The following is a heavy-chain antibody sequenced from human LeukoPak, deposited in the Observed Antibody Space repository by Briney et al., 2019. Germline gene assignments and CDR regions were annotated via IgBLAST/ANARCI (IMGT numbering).Heavy chain of an antibody. CDR1: GGTFSSYA. D-gene: IGHD3-3*01. CDR2: IIPIFGTA. CDR3: AREGITIFGVGNNWFDP. Sequence: SVKVSCKASGGTFSSYAISWVRQAPGQGLEWMGGIIPIFGTANYAQKFQGRVTITADESTSTAYMELSSLRSEDTAVYYCAREGITIFGVGNNWFDPWGQGTLVTVSS. J-gene: IGHJ5*02. V-gene: IGHV1-69*13.